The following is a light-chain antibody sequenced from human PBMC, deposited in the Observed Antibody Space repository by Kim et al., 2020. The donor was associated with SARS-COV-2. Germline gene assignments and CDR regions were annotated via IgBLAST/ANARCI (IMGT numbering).Light chain of an antibody. Sequence: PGESATLSCRASQSVSSNYLAWYHQRPGQAPRLLTYLASTRATGAPDRFSGSGSGTDFTLTIRRLEPEDSGVFYCQQYDTSPYTFGQGTKLE. CDR1: QSVSSNY. V-gene: IGKV3-20*01. J-gene: IGKJ2*01. CDR3: QQYDTSPYT. CDR2: LAS.